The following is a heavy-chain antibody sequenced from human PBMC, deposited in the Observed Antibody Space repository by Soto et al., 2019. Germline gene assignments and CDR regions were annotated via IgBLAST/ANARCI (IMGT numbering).Heavy chain of an antibody. V-gene: IGHV3-30*18. CDR2: ISYDGSNK. J-gene: IGHJ6*02. Sequence: QVQLVESGGGVVQPGRSLRLSCAASGFTFSSYGMHWVRQAPGKGLEWVAVISYDGSNKYYADSVKGRFTISRDNSKNTLYLQMNGLRAEDTAVYYCAKDQPWTGVWGQGTTVTVSS. D-gene: IGHD3-3*01. CDR3: AKDQPWTGV. CDR1: GFTFSSYG.